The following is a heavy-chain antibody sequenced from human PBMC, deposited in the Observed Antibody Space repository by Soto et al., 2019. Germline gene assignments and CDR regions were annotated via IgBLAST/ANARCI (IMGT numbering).Heavy chain of an antibody. Sequence: ASVKVSCKASGYTFTSYGISWVRQAPGQGLEGMGWLSAYNGNTNYAQKVRGRVTMTTDTSTGTVYMGRGGLGCADTAVYYCARDGLRWSEYFQHWGQGTRVTVS. CDR1: GYTFTSYG. CDR2: LSAYNGNT. J-gene: IGHJ1*01. D-gene: IGHD4-17*01. CDR3: ARDGLRWSEYFQH. V-gene: IGHV1-18*01.